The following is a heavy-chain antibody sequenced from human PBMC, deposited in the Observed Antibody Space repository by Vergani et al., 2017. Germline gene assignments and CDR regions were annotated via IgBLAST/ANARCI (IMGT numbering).Heavy chain of an antibody. D-gene: IGHD2-2*02. Sequence: EVQLVESGGGLVKPGGSLRLSCVVSGITFKNAWINWVRQAPGKGLAWIGRIRSKNDGGTADYAAPLKGRFTISRDDSKDSAFLLVNNLKTEDTAVYFCYTDYHDYWGQGTLVTVSS. CDR2: IRSKNDGGTA. J-gene: IGHJ4*02. CDR3: YTDYHDY. CDR1: GITFKNAW. V-gene: IGHV3-15*01.